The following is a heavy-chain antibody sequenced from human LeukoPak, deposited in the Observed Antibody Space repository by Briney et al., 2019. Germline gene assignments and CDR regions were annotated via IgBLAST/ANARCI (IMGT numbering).Heavy chain of an antibody. D-gene: IGHD6-19*01. Sequence: SETLSLTCTVSGGSISGYYWSWIRQPPGKGPEWIGYIYYSGSTNYNPSLKSRVTISVDTSKNQFSLKMNSVTAADTAVYYCARLASSGWSHCDYWGLGTLVTVSS. CDR2: IYYSGST. CDR1: GGSISGYY. V-gene: IGHV4-59*08. J-gene: IGHJ4*02. CDR3: ARLASSGWSHCDY.